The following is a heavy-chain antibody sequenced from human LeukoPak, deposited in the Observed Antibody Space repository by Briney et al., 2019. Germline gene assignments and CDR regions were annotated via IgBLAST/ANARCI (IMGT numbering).Heavy chain of an antibody. CDR2: FFYTGST. J-gene: IGHJ5*02. CDR3: ARAPGGYYNWFDP. CDR1: GGSIISYY. Sequence: PSETLSLTCTVSGGSIISYYWSWIRQPPGKGLEWIGYFFYTGSTNYNPSLKSRVTISVDTSKNQFSLKLSSVTAADTAVYYCARAPGGYYNWFDPWGQGTLVTVSS. D-gene: IGHD3-22*01. V-gene: IGHV4-59*01.